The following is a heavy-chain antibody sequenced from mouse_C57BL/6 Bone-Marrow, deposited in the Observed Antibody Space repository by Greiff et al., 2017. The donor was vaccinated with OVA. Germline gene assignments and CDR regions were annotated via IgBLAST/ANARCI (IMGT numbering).Heavy chain of an antibody. CDR3: AREHYGGEFAY. CDR1: GYTFTDYY. CDR2: IYPGSDNT. D-gene: IGHD1-2*01. J-gene: IGHJ3*01. V-gene: IGHV1-84*01. Sequence: VQLQQSGPELVKPGASVKISCKASGYTFTDYYINWVKQRPGQGLEWIGWIYPGSDNTKYNEKFKGKDTLTVDTSSSTAYMQLSRLTSEDSAVYFCAREHYGGEFAYWGQGTLVTVSA.